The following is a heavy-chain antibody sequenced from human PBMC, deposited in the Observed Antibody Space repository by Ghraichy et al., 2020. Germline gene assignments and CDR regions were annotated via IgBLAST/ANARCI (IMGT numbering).Heavy chain of an antibody. Sequence: ESLNISCYVSGGSITGSYYWSWIRQSPGKGLEWIGYIHHSGITHFSPSFKSRLSSSIDTSKSHFSLKLTSVTSADAAVYYCVRGLNLGYCSTSSCPFWSFDLWGRGTLVTVSS. CDR3: VRGLNLGYCSTSSCPFWSFDL. J-gene: IGHJ2*01. V-gene: IGHV4-59*01. CDR1: GGSITGSYY. CDR2: IHHSGIT. D-gene: IGHD2-2*01.